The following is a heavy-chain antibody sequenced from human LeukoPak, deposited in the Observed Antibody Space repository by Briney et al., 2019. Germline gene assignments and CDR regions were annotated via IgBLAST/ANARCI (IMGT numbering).Heavy chain of an antibody. D-gene: IGHD3-22*01. CDR1: GGSISSYY. Sequence: SSETLSLTCTVSGGSISSYYWSWIRQSAGKGLEWIGRLYTSGSTNYNPSLKSRVTMSVDTSKNRFSLKLSSATAADTAVYYCARDMYYYDSSGYYEGYYFDYWGQGTLVTVSS. CDR2: LYTSGST. V-gene: IGHV4-4*07. CDR3: ARDMYYYDSSGYYEGYYFDY. J-gene: IGHJ4*02.